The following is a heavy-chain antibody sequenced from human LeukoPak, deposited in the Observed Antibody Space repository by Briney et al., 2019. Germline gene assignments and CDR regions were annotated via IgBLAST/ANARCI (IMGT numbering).Heavy chain of an antibody. CDR1: GFTVSSNY. D-gene: IGHD5-24*01. Sequence: RTGGSLRPSCAASGFTVSSNYMSWVRQAPGKGLEWVSVIYSGGSTYYADSVKGRFTISRDNSKNTLYLQMNSLRAEDTAVYYCARGRDGYNYEGYYMDVWGKGTTVTVSS. J-gene: IGHJ6*03. CDR2: IYSGGST. CDR3: ARGRDGYNYEGYYMDV. V-gene: IGHV3-53*01.